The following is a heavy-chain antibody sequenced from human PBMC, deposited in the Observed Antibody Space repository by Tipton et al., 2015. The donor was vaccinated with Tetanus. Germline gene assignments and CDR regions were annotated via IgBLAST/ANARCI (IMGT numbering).Heavy chain of an antibody. J-gene: IGHJ4*02. CDR2: INAGNGNT. V-gene: IGHV1-3*01. D-gene: IGHD3-16*01. CDR1: GYTFTSYA. CDR3: ARDNVGYFEY. Sequence: QLVQSGAEVKKPGASVRVSCKASGYTFTSYAMHWVRQAPGQRLEWMGWINAGNGNTKYSQKFQGRVTITRDTSASTASMELSSLRSEDTAVYYCARDNVGYFEYWGQGTLVTVSS.